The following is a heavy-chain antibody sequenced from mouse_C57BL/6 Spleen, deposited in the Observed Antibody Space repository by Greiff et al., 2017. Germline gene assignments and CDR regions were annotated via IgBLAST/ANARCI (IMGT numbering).Heavy chain of an antibody. D-gene: IGHD4-1*01. J-gene: IGHJ3*01. CDR1: GYAFSSSW. Sequence: VQLQQSGPELVKPGASVKISCKASGYAFSSSWMNWVKQRPGKGLEWIGRIYPGDGDTNYNGKFKGKATLTADKSSSTAYMQLSSLTSEDSAVYFCARSVTGTFAYWGQGTLVTVSA. CDR3: ARSVTGTFAY. CDR2: IYPGDGDT. V-gene: IGHV1-82*01.